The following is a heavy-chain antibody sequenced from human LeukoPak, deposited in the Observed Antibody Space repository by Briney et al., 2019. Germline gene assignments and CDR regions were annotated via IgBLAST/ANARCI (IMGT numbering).Heavy chain of an antibody. Sequence: GGPLRLSFATSGFTFGSHALSWVRQAPGRGLEWVSSISAGGGGTSYADSVKGRITISRDNSKNTVYLQMNSLRAEDTAVYFCVKTFQYSSNWYDYWGQGTLVTVSS. CDR2: ISAGGGGT. V-gene: IGHV3-23*01. J-gene: IGHJ5*01. CDR1: GFTFGSHA. D-gene: IGHD6-6*01. CDR3: VKTFQYSSNWYDY.